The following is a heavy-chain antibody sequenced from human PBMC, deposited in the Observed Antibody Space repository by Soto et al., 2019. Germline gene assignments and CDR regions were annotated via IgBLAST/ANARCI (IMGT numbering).Heavy chain of an antibody. CDR2: IYYSGST. Sequence: ETLSLTCTVSGGSISSYYWSWIRQPPGKGLEWIGYIYYSGSTNYNPSLKSRVTISVDNSKNTLYLQMNSLRAEDTAVYYCAKYASQYYFYYYMDVWGKGTTVTVSS. CDR1: GGSISSYY. J-gene: IGHJ6*03. CDR3: AKYASQYYFYYYMDV. V-gene: IGHV4-59*12.